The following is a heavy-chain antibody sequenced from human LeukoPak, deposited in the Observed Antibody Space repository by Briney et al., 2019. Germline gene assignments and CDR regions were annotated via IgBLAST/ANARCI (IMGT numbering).Heavy chain of an antibody. CDR1: GYTFTSYA. Sequence: ASVKLSCTASGYTFTSYAMNWVRQAPGQGLEWMGWISAYNGNTNYVQKFQGRVTMTTDTSTSTAYMELRSLRSDDTAVYYCARVAAPGYSSGWSPPTPDYWGQGTLVTVSS. D-gene: IGHD6-19*01. J-gene: IGHJ4*02. V-gene: IGHV1-18*01. CDR3: ARVAAPGYSSGWSPPTPDY. CDR2: ISAYNGNT.